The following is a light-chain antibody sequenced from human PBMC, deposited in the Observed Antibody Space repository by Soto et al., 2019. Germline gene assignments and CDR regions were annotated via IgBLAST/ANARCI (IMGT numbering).Light chain of an antibody. CDR2: DAS. V-gene: IGKV3-20*01. CDR1: QSVSSNY. Sequence: EIVLTQSPGTLSLSPGERATLSCRASQSVSSNYLAWYQHKPGQAPRLLISDASSRATGIPDRFTGSGSGTDFTLTISRLEPEDFVVYYCQQSGSSPRTFGQGTKVETK. J-gene: IGKJ1*01. CDR3: QQSGSSPRT.